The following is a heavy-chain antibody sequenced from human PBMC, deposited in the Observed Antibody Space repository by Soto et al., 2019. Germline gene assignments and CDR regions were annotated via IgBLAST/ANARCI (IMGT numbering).Heavy chain of an antibody. CDR1: GFTFSSYG. J-gene: IGHJ3*02. D-gene: IGHD1-26*01. CDR3: ARDLLRHRLVGAAFDI. Sequence: QVQLVESGGGVVQPGRSLRLSCAASGFTFSSYGMHWVRQAPGKGLEWVAVIWYDGSNKYYADSVKGRFTISRDNSKNTRYLQMNSLRAEDTAVYYCARDLLRHRLVGAAFDIWGQGTMVTVSS. V-gene: IGHV3-33*01. CDR2: IWYDGSNK.